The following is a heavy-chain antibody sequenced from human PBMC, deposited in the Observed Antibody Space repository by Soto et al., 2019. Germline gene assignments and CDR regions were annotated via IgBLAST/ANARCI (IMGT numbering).Heavy chain of an antibody. CDR1: GGTFSSYA. D-gene: IGHD2-2*01. V-gene: IGHV1-69*01. Sequence: QVQLVQSGAEVKKPGSSVKVSCKASGGTFSSYAISWVRQAPGQGLEWMGGIIPIPGTANYAQKFQGRVTITAYESTSTAYMVLSSLRSEDTAVYYCARSQGSSTSLEIYYYYYYGMDVWGQGTTVTVSS. CDR2: IIPIPGTA. J-gene: IGHJ6*02. CDR3: ARSQGSSTSLEIYYYYYYGMDV.